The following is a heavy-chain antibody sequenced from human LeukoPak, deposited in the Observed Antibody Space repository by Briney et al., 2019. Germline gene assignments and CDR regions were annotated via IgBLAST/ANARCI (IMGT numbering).Heavy chain of an antibody. CDR2: INPNSGGT. V-gene: IGHV1-2*04. D-gene: IGHD3-9*01. Sequence: SVQVSCKASGCPFTSYYMNWVRRDPGQGGEWMGWINPNSGGTNYAQKFQGWVTMTRDTSISTAYMALSRLRSDDTAVYYCARAIYDILTGYGPDYYGMDVWGKGTTVTVSS. CDR3: ARAIYDILTGYGPDYYGMDV. J-gene: IGHJ6*04. CDR1: GCPFTSYY.